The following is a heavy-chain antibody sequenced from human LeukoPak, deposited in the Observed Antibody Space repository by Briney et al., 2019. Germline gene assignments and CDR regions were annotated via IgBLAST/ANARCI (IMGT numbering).Heavy chain of an antibody. Sequence: QPGGSLILSCAASGFTVSSNYMSWVRQAPGKGLEWVSVIYSGGSTYYADSVKGRFTISRDNSKNTLYLQMNSLRADDTAVYYCARVRDGDYYDYWGQGTQVTVSS. CDR2: IYSGGST. CDR1: GFTVSSNY. CDR3: ARVRDGDYYDY. V-gene: IGHV3-66*01. J-gene: IGHJ4*02. D-gene: IGHD4-17*01.